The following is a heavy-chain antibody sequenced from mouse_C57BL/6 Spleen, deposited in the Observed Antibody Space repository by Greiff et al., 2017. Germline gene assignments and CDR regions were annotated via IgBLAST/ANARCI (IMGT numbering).Heavy chain of an antibody. Sequence: EVQLVESGGDLVKPGGSLKLSCAASGFTFSSYGMSWVRQTPDKRLEWVATISSGGSYTYYPDSVKGRFTISRDNAKNTLYLQLSSLKSEDTAMYYCASHEAYMVTYWYFDVWGTGTTVTVSS. CDR3: ASHEAYMVTYWYFDV. CDR2: ISSGGSYT. V-gene: IGHV5-6*01. D-gene: IGHD2-2*01. J-gene: IGHJ1*03. CDR1: GFTFSSYG.